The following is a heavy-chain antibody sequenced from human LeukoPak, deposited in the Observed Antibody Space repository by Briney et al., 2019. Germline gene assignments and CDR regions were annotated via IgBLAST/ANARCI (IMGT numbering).Heavy chain of an antibody. CDR2: ISSSSSYI. Sequence: GGSLRLSCAVSGFSVTNNYMSWVRQAPGKGLEWVSSISSSSSYIYYADSVKGRFTISRDNAKNSLYLQMNSLRAEDTAVYYCAKFGVGLGYWGQGTLVTVSS. V-gene: IGHV3-21*01. D-gene: IGHD3-3*01. CDR1: GFSVTNNY. CDR3: AKFGVGLGY. J-gene: IGHJ4*02.